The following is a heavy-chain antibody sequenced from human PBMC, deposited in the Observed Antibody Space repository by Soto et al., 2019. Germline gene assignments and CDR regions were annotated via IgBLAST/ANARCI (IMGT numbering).Heavy chain of an antibody. CDR1: GFTFSSYW. D-gene: IGHD2-2*01. CDR2: IKQDGSEK. V-gene: IGHV3-7*01. Sequence: EVQLVESGGGLVQPGGSLILSCAASGFTFSSYWMSWVRQAPGKGLEWVANIKQDGSEKYYVDSVKGRFTISRDNAKNSLYLQMNSLRAEDTAVYYCARGSSSSWYYFDYWGQGTLVTVSS. CDR3: ARGSSSSWYYFDY. J-gene: IGHJ4*02.